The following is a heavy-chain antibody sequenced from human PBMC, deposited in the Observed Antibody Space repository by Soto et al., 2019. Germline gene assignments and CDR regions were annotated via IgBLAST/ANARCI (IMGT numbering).Heavy chain of an antibody. V-gene: IGHV1-46*02. CDR1: GYNFNQYY. CDR2: INLRGGTT. CDR3: ARGPEDSDVPRWDY. J-gene: IGHJ4*02. D-gene: IGHD1-26*01. Sequence: QVQLMQSGAEVRKPGASVRLSCETSGYNFNQYYIHWVRQAPGQGLEWMGIINLRGGTTEYAHKFRGRVTVTGDTSTQTAYMELRSLRSEATAMYFCARGPEDSDVPRWDYWGQGTLVTVSS.